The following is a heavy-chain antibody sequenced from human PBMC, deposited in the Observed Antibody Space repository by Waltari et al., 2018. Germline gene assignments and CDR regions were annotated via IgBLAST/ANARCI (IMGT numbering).Heavy chain of an antibody. CDR2: VNSDGGGT. CDR3: ARVAPNWSVDL. Sequence: EVQLVESGGGLVQPGGSLRLSCAASGFTFSTYWMHWVRQPPGKGLVWSSRVNSDGGGTIYADSVKGRFSISRDNGKNTLYLQMNSLRAEDSGVYFCARVAPNWSVDLWGRGTLVTVSS. J-gene: IGHJ2*01. CDR1: GFTFSTYW. V-gene: IGHV3-74*01.